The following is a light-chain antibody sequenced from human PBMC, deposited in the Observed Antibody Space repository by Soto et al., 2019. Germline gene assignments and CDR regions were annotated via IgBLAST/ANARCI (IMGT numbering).Light chain of an antibody. Sequence: DIQMTQSPSTLSASVGDRVTITCRAGQNINVWLAWYQQRPGKAPNLLIHKASILEVGVPSRFSGSASGTEFTLTISSLQPDDFAFYFCLQYNVYPLSFGGGTKVEIK. J-gene: IGKJ4*01. CDR2: KAS. CDR1: QNINVW. V-gene: IGKV1-5*03. CDR3: LQYNVYPLS.